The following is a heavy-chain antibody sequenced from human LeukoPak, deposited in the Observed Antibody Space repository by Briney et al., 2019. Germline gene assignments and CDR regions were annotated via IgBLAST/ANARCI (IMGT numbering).Heavy chain of an antibody. D-gene: IGHD2-2*01. CDR2: ISYDESNK. Sequence: GGSLRLSCAASGFTFSSHAMRWVRQAPGKGLEWVAVISYDESNKYSADSVKGRFTISRDNSRNTLYPEMNSLRTEDTAVYYCASRYCSSSNCLYWPLDYWGQGTLVTVSS. V-gene: IGHV3-30-3*01. J-gene: IGHJ4*02. CDR3: ASRYCSSSNCLYWPLDY. CDR1: GFTFSSHA.